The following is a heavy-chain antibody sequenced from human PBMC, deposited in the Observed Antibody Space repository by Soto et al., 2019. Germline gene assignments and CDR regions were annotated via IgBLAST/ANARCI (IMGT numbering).Heavy chain of an antibody. D-gene: IGHD6-6*01. V-gene: IGHV4-59*01. CDR1: GGSISSYY. J-gene: IGHJ6*02. CDR3: ARAGPSSSDYYYYYYGMDV. Sequence: SETLSLTCTVSGGSISSYYWSWIRQPPGKGLEWIGYIYYSGSTNYNPSLKSRVTISVDTSKNQFSLKLSSVTAADTAVYYCARAGPSSSDYYYYYYGMDVWGQGNKVTVSS. CDR2: IYYSGST.